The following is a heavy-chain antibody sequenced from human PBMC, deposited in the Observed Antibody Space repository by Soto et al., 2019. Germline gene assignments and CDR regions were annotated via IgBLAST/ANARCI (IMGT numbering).Heavy chain of an antibody. J-gene: IGHJ3*02. V-gene: IGHV4-34*01. CDR2: INHSGST. D-gene: IGHD6-13*01. CDR3: ARAPHIAAVHDAFDI. Sequence: QVQLQQWGAGLLKPSETLSLTCAVYGGSFSGYYWSWIRQPPGKGLEWIGEINHSGSTNYNPSLKSRVTISVDTSKNQFSLKLSSVTAADTAVYYCARAPHIAAVHDAFDIWGQGTMVTVSS. CDR1: GGSFSGYY.